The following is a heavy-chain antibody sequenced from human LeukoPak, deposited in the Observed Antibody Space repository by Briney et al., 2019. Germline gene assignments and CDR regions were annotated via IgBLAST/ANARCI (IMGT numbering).Heavy chain of an antibody. CDR3: ARERRIKQWLPRGFDY. V-gene: IGHV3-30-3*01. CDR2: ISYDGSNK. J-gene: IGHJ4*02. Sequence: GGSLRLSCAASGFTFSSYAMHWVRQAPGKGLEWVAVISYDGSNKYYADSVKGRFTISRDNSKNTLYLQMNSLRAEDTAVYYCARERRIKQWLPRGFDYWGQGTLVTVSS. CDR1: GFTFSSYA. D-gene: IGHD6-19*01.